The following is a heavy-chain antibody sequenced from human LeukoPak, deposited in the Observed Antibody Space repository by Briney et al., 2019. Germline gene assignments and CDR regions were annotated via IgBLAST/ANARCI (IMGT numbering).Heavy chain of an antibody. CDR3: ARLGYYGSGSLVDYFDY. J-gene: IGHJ4*02. V-gene: IGHV4-39*01. CDR2: IYYSGST. CDR1: GGSISSSSYY. Sequence: PSETLSLTCTVSGGSISSSSYYWGWIRQPPGKGLEWIGSIYYSGSTYYNPSLKSRVTMSVDTSKNQFSLKLSSVTAADTAVYYCARLGYYGSGSLVDYFDYWGQGTLVTVSS. D-gene: IGHD3-10*01.